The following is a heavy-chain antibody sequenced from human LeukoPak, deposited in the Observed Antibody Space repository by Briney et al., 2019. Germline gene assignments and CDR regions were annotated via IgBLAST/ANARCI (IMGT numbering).Heavy chain of an antibody. CDR3: AKDPSLRVTLPV. Sequence: GGSLRLSCEASGVTFSSYVMSWVRQAPGKGLEWVTIISYDGSNKYYADSVKGRFTISRDDSKNTLYLQMNSLRTEDTAVYYCAKDPSLRVTLPVWGQGTLVTVSS. CDR2: ISYDGSNK. V-gene: IGHV3-30*18. J-gene: IGHJ4*02. D-gene: IGHD2-21*02. CDR1: GVTFSSYV.